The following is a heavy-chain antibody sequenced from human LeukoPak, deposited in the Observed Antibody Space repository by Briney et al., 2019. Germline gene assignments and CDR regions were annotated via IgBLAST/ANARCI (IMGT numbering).Heavy chain of an antibody. J-gene: IGHJ4*02. CDR1: GGSISSGDYY. D-gene: IGHD2-2*01. Sequence: SETLSLTCTVSGGSISSGDYYWSWIRQPPGKGLEWIGYIYYSGSTYYNPSLKSRITISVDTSKNQFSLKLSSVTAADTAVYYCASCTTNLETDQFDYWGQGTLVTVSS. V-gene: IGHV4-30-4*08. CDR2: IYYSGST. CDR3: ASCTTNLETDQFDY.